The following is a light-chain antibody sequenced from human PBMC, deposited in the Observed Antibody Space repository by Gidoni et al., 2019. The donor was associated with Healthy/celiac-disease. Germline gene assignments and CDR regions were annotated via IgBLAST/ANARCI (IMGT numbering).Light chain of an antibody. V-gene: IGLV1-51*01. CDR3: GTWDNSLSAGGVV. J-gene: IGLJ2*01. Sequence: QSVLTQPPSVSAAPGQKVTISCSGSSSNIVNNYVSWYQQLPGTAPKLLIYDNNKRPSGIPDRFSGSKSGTSATLGITGLQTGDEADYYCGTWDNSLSAGGVVFGGGTKLTVL. CDR2: DNN. CDR1: SSNIVNNY.